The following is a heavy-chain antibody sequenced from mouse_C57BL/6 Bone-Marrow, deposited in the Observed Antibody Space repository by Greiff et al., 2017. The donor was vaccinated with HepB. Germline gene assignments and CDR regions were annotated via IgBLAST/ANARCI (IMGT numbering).Heavy chain of an antibody. J-gene: IGHJ3*01. V-gene: IGHV1-74*01. D-gene: IGHD3-2*02. CDR1: GYTFTSYW. CDR2: IDTSDSDT. CDR3: SSTTQAPPAWFDY. Sequence: VQLQQPGAELVKPGASVKVSCKASGYTFTSYWMHWVKQSPGQGLEWIGRIDTSDSDTNYNQKFKGKATLTVDKSSSTAYMQLTSLTSKDSAVYFCSSTTQAPPAWFDYWGQGTLVTVSS.